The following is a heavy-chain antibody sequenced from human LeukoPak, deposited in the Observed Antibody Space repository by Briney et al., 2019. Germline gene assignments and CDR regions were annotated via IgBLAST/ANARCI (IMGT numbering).Heavy chain of an antibody. Sequence: ASVKVSXKASGGTFSSYAISWVRQAPGQGLEWMGRIIPIFGTANYAQKFQGRVTITTDESTSTAYMELSSLRSEDTAVYYCARDTVTNYYYYCYMDVWGKGTTVTVSS. J-gene: IGHJ6*03. CDR3: ARDTVTNYYYYCYMDV. D-gene: IGHD4-11*01. V-gene: IGHV1-69*05. CDR2: IIPIFGTA. CDR1: GGTFSSYA.